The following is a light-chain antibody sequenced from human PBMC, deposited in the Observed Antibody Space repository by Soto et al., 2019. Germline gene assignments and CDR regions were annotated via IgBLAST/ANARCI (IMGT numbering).Light chain of an antibody. Sequence: DIQMTQSPSSLSASVGDRVTITCQASQDITNYVNWYFQKPGKPPKLLIPAASNSETGVPSKFSGSGSGTHFTFTISSLQPEDIATYYCQQYHSLPLTFGGGTKVEIK. J-gene: IGKJ4*01. CDR1: QDITNY. CDR3: QQYHSLPLT. V-gene: IGKV1-33*01. CDR2: AAS.